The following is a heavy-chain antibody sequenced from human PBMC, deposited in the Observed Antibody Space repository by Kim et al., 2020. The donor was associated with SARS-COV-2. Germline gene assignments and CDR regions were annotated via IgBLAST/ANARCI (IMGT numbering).Heavy chain of an antibody. CDR1: ELTFSSYA. J-gene: IGHJ4*02. CDR2: ISGSGGST. D-gene: IGHD3-22*01. Sequence: GGSLRLSCAASELTFSSYAMSWVRQAPGKGLKWVSAISGSGGSTYYADSAKGRFTISRDNSKTTLNLQMNSLRAEDTAVYYCAKLDHITMIVVVITGIDYWGQGTLVTVSS. V-gene: IGHV3-23*01. CDR3: AKLDHITMIVVVITGIDY.